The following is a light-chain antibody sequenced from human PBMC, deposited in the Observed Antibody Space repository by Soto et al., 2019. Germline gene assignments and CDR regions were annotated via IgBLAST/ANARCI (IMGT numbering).Light chain of an antibody. CDR3: QQYEKWPPSIT. Sequence: EIEMTQSPATLSASPGDRATLSCRASQPVNNNLAWYQQKPGQAPRLLIYGVSTRATGISARFSGGGSVTEFTLTISSLQSEDFALYYCQQYEKWPPSITFGQGTRLEIK. CDR2: GVS. J-gene: IGKJ5*01. CDR1: QPVNNN. V-gene: IGKV3-15*01.